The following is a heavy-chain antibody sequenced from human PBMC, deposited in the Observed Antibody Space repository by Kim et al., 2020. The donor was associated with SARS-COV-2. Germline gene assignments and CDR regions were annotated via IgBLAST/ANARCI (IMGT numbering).Heavy chain of an antibody. Sequence: SETLSLTCTVSGGSISSSSYYWGWIRQPPGKGLEWIGSIYYSGSTYYNPSLKSRVTISVDTSKNQFSLKLSSVTAADTAVYYCARDPGAAAGTPYWGQGTLVTVSS. CDR2: IYYSGST. CDR3: ARDPGAAAGTPY. CDR1: GGSISSSSYY. V-gene: IGHV4-39*07. D-gene: IGHD6-13*01. J-gene: IGHJ4*02.